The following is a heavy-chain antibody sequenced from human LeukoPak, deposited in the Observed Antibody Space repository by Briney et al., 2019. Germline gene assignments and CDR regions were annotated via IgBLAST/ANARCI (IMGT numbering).Heavy chain of an antibody. V-gene: IGHV1-8*02. D-gene: IGHD3-22*01. J-gene: IGHJ4*02. CDR1: GYTFTGYY. Sequence: ASVKVSCKASGYTFTGYYMHWVRQAPGQGLEWMGWMNPNSGNTGYAQKFQGRVTMTRNTSISTAYMELSSLRSEDTAVYYCARALTMIVVVMAYWGQGTLVTVSS. CDR3: ARALTMIVVVMAY. CDR2: MNPNSGNT.